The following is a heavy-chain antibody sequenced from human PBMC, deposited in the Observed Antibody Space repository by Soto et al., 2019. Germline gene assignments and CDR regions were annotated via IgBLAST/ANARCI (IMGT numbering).Heavy chain of an antibody. Sequence: GGSLRLSCAASGFTFSSYSMNWVRQAPGKGLEWVSSISSSGSYRYYADSVKGRFTISRDNAKNSLYLQINSLRAEDTAVYYCAREGYCISTSCQADYWGQGTLVTVSS. J-gene: IGHJ4*02. CDR3: AREGYCISTSCQADY. D-gene: IGHD2-2*01. V-gene: IGHV3-21*01. CDR2: ISSSGSYR. CDR1: GFTFSSYS.